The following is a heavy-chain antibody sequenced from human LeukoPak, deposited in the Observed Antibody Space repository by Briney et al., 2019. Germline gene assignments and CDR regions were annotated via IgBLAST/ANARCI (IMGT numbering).Heavy chain of an antibody. Sequence: KRGESLQISCKGSRYSFTSYWIGWVRQLPGKGLEWMGIIYPGDSDTRYSPSFQGQVTISADKSISTAYLQWSSLKASDTAMYYCARQLHSIDYWGQGTLVTVSS. CDR2: IYPGDSDT. V-gene: IGHV5-51*01. D-gene: IGHD2/OR15-2a*01. CDR3: ARQLHSIDY. CDR1: RYSFTSYW. J-gene: IGHJ4*02.